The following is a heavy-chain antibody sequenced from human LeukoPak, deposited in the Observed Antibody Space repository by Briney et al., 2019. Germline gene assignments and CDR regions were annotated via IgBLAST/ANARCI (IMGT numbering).Heavy chain of an antibody. CDR2: IYSGGST. CDR1: GFTVSRNY. CDR3: ASSITWHYFDY. V-gene: IGHV3-53*01. D-gene: IGHD6-13*01. J-gene: IGHJ4*02. Sequence: PGGSLRLSCAASGFTVSRNYMSWVRQAPGKGLEWVSVIYSGGSTYYAHSLKGRFSISRDNSKNTLYLQMNSLRVEDTAMYYCASSITWHYFDYWGQGTLVSVSS.